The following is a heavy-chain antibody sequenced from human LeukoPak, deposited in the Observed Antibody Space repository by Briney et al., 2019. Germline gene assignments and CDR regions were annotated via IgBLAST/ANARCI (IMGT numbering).Heavy chain of an antibody. D-gene: IGHD3-22*01. J-gene: IGHJ4*02. CDR3: AKDDSSGYALAN. CDR1: GFTFSIFG. Sequence: GGSLRLSCAASGFTFSIFGIHWVRQAPGKGLEWVAVISYDGSNKNYADSVKGRFTISRDNSKNTLYLQMNSLRVEDTAVYYCAKDDSSGYALANWGQGTLVTVSS. CDR2: ISYDGSNK. V-gene: IGHV3-30*18.